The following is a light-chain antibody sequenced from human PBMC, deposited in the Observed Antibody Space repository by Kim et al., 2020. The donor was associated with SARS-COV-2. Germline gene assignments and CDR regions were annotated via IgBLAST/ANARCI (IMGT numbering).Light chain of an antibody. CDR1: QTISNW. CDR3: LQFGGHPLT. CDR2: KAS. J-gene: IGKJ3*01. Sequence: DIQMTQSPSTLSASVGDRVIITCWASQTISNWLAWYRQRPGKVPKLLIRKASVLETGVPSRFSGSASGTEFTHTISSLQPEDFATYDCLQFGGHPLTSGPGTKMYIK. V-gene: IGKV1-5*03.